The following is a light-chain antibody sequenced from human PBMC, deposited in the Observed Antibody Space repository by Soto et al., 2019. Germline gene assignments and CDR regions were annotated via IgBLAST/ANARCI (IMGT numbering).Light chain of an antibody. J-gene: IGLJ7*01. CDR3: QFYDGSLSGAV. Sequence: QSVLTQPPSVSGAPGQRVTISCTGSSSNIGAGYDVHWYQQLPGTAPKLLIYGNSNRPSGVPDRFSGSKSGTSASLAITGFRVGDVAVFCCQFYDGSLSGAVFGGGTQLTVL. CDR1: SSNIGAGYD. V-gene: IGLV1-40*01. CDR2: GNS.